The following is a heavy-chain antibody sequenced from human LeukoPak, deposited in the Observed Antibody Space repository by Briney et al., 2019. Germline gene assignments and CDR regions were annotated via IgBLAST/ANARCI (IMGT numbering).Heavy chain of an antibody. D-gene: IGHD2-15*01. CDR2: IEYDGTDI. Sequence: GSLRLSCAASGFTFSSYGMHWVRQAPGKGLEWVAFIEYDGTDIHFADSVRGRFTISRDNSEDTLYLQIITLRAVDTAVYYCARNRLRATATYMDVWGKGTTVTVSS. V-gene: IGHV3-30*02. CDR1: GFTFSSYG. CDR3: ARNRLRATATYMDV. J-gene: IGHJ6*04.